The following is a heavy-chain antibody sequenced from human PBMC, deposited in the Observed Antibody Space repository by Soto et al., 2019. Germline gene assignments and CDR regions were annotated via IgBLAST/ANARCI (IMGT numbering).Heavy chain of an antibody. Sequence: PGGSLRLSCAASGFSFSEYSMTWVRQAPGKGLQWVSAISGDTATTHYADSVKGRFTISRDNSRDTLYLQMNSLRVEDTAIYYCAKPLPQRMLQGSGVEVWEPGTTLNVSS. V-gene: IGHV3-23*01. CDR3: AKPLPQRMLQGSGVEV. J-gene: IGHJ6*01. D-gene: IGHD1-26*01. CDR1: GFSFSEYS. CDR2: ISGDTATT.